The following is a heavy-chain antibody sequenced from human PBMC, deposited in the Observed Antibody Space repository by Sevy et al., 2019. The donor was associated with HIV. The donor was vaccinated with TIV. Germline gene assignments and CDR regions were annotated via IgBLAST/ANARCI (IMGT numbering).Heavy chain of an antibody. V-gene: IGHV3-15*01. Sequence: GGSLRLSCAASGFTFSNAWMSWVRQSPGKGLEWVGRIRSKAGGGTTDYATIVKGKFTISRDDSRDILYLQLNNLETGDTAVYYCTTDHRRDGIVVVPFEYWGQGTLVTVSS. CDR1: GFTFSNAW. D-gene: IGHD2-15*01. CDR3: TTDHRRDGIVVVPFEY. CDR2: IRSKAGGGTT. J-gene: IGHJ4*02.